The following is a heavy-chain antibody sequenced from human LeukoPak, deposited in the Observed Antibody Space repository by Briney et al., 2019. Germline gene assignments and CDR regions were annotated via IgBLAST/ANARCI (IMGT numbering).Heavy chain of an antibody. J-gene: IGHJ2*01. CDR3: ARHHLPPVANWYFDL. CDR1: GYSISSGYY. CDR2: IYHSGST. Sequence: PSETLSLTCAVSGYSISSGYYWGRIRQPPGKGLEWIGSIYHSGSTYYNPSLKSRVTISVDTSKNQFSLKLSSVTAADTAVYYCARHHLPPVANWYFDLWGRGTLVTVSS. V-gene: IGHV4-38-2*01. D-gene: IGHD1-14*01.